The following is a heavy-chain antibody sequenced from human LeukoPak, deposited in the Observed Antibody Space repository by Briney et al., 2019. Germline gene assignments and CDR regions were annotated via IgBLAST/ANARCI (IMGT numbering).Heavy chain of an antibody. Sequence: KPGESLKISCKGSGYSFTNYWIGWVRQMPGKGLEWMGIIYPGDSDTRYSPSFQGQVTISADKSISTAYLQWSSLKASDTAMYYCARSNYYDSSGYYYAGYWGQGTLATVSS. J-gene: IGHJ4*02. V-gene: IGHV5-51*03. CDR1: GYSFTNYW. CDR2: IYPGDSDT. D-gene: IGHD3-22*01. CDR3: ARSNYYDSSGYYYAGY.